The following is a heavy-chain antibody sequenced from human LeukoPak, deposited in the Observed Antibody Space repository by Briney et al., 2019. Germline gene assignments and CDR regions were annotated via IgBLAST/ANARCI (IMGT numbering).Heavy chain of an antibody. Sequence: QSGRSLRLSCAASGFTFSSYAMHWVRQAPGKGLEWVAVISYDGSNKYYADSVKGRFTISRDNSKNTLYLQMNSLRAEDTAVYYCARVAVGRYDFDYWGRGTLVTVSS. D-gene: IGHD1-26*01. V-gene: IGHV3-30-3*01. CDR1: GFTFSSYA. CDR3: ARVAVGRYDFDY. CDR2: ISYDGSNK. J-gene: IGHJ4*01.